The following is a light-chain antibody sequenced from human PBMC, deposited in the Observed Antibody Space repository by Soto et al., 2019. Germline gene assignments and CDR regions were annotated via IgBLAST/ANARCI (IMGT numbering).Light chain of an antibody. J-gene: IGKJ5*01. CDR1: QSVSSGY. CDR2: GAS. Sequence: EIVLTQSPGTLSLSPGERATLSCRDSQSVSSGYLAWYQQKPGQAPRLLIYGASSRATGSPDRFSGSGSGTDFTLTNSRLEPEDFAVYYCQQYGSSPPITFGQGTRLEIK. V-gene: IGKV3-20*01. CDR3: QQYGSSPPIT.